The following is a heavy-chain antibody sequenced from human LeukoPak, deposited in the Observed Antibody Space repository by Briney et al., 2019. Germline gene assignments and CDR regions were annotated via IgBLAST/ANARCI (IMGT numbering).Heavy chain of an antibody. D-gene: IGHD2-15*01. CDR2: ISYDGSNK. V-gene: IGHV3-30-3*01. Sequence: GGSLRLSCAASGFTFSSYAMHWVRQAPGKGLEWVAVISYDGSNKYYADSVKGRFTISRDNSKNTLYLQMNSLRVEDTAVYYCAKGGTAVLVDDYWGQGTLVTVSS. CDR3: AKGGTAVLVDDY. CDR1: GFTFSSYA. J-gene: IGHJ4*02.